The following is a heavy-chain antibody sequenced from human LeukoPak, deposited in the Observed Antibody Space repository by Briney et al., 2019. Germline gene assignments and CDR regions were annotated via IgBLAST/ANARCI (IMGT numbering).Heavy chain of an antibody. CDR2: VSNDGGII. V-gene: IGHV3-30*04. CDR1: GFTFSNFA. J-gene: IGHJ4*02. D-gene: IGHD1/OR15-1a*01. CDR3: AKGGEQRTFRCGMDS. Sequence: GGSLRLSCAASGFTFSNFAMTWVRQAPGKGLEWVALVSNDGGIIYYGASVRGRFTISRDNLENTLYLQMNSLRGDDTAVYYCAKGGEQRTFRCGMDSWGQGTLVTVSS.